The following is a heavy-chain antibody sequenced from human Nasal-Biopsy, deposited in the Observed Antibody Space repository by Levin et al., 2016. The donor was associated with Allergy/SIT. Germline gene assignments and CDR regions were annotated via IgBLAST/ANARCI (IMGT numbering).Heavy chain of an antibody. J-gene: IGHJ4*02. V-gene: IGHV3-9*01. CDR3: VAGQSGNYILGNYYFAH. CDR2: ISWSSGTV. Sequence: SLKISCEASGFTFDDHAMHWVRQAPGKGLEWVAGISWSSGTVGYAESVRGRFAISRDNAKKSLYLQMRSLRPEDTAFYYCVAGQSGNYILGNYYFAHWGRGTLVTVSS. D-gene: IGHD4-23*01. CDR1: GFTFDDHA.